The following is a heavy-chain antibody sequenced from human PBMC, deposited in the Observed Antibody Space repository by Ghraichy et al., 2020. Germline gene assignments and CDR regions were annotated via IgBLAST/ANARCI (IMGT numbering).Heavy chain of an antibody. CDR2: INHSGST. CDR3: ARPVNQYEVLFDY. J-gene: IGHJ4*02. V-gene: IGHV4-34*01. Sequence: SETLSLTCAVYGESFSAYYWSWIRQPPGKGLEWIGEINHSGSTNYNPSLKSRVTISVDTSKNQFSLMLSSVTAADTAVYYCARPVNQYEVLFDYWGQGTLVTVSS. D-gene: IGHD1-14*01. CDR1: GESFSAYY.